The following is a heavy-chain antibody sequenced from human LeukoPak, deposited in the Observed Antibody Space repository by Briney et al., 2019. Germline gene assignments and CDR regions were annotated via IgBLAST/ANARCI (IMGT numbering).Heavy chain of an antibody. J-gene: IGHJ4*02. CDR1: GYSFTSYW. CDR3: ASTSSGVSSTCFDY. CDR2: IYPGDSDT. D-gene: IGHD6-13*01. V-gene: IGHV5-51*01. Sequence: HGESLKTSWQGSGYSFTSYWIGWVRQMPGKGLEGMGIIYPGDSDTRYSPSFQGQVTIPADKSISTAYLQWSSLKASDTAMYYCASTSSGVSSTCFDYWGQGTLVTVSS.